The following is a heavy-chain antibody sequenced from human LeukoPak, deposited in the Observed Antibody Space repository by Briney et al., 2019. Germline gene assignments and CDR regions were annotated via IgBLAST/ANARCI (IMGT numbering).Heavy chain of an antibody. V-gene: IGHV3-66*02. CDR1: GFTVSSNY. CDR3: ARGYTYDGGDYFDY. CDR2: IYTGGNT. J-gene: IGHJ4*02. Sequence: PGGSLRLSCAASGFTVSSNYMSWVRQAPGKGLEWVSVIYTGGNTYYADSVKGRFTISRDTSKNTLYLQMNRLRGEDTAVYYCARGYTYDGGDYFDYWGQGTLVTVSS. D-gene: IGHD5-18*01.